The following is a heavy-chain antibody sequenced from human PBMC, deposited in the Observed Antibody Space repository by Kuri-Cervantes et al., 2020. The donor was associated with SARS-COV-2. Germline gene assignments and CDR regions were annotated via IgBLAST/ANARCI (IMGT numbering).Heavy chain of an antibody. CDR2: RYYSGST. Sequence: GSLRLSCTVSGGSISTYYWSWIRQPPGKGLEWIGYRYYSGSTNYNPSLKSRVTISLDTSKNQFSLKLSSVTAADTAVYYCATGSYYVAYDNWGQGTLVTVSS. D-gene: IGHD1-26*01. CDR1: GGSISTYY. J-gene: IGHJ4*02. CDR3: ATGSYYVAYDN. V-gene: IGHV4-59*01.